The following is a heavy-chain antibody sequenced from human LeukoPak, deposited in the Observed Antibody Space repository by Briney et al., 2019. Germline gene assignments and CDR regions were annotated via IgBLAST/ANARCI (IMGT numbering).Heavy chain of an antibody. CDR1: GFTVSSNY. CDR2: ISYDGSNK. J-gene: IGHJ4*02. D-gene: IGHD6-19*01. CDR3: ARDLSGAVAGTGY. V-gene: IGHV3-30*03. Sequence: GGSLRLSCAASGFTVSSNYMSWVRQAPGKGLEWVAVISYDGSNKYYADSVKGRFTVSRDNPKNTLYLQMNSLRAEDTAVYYCARDLSGAVAGTGYWGQGTLVTVSS.